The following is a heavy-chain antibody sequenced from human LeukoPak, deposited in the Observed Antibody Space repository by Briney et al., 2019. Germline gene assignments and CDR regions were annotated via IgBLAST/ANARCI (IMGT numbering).Heavy chain of an antibody. J-gene: IGHJ2*01. Sequence: SETLSLTCSVPDGSTRRYYWSWIPHHPGERLEWIGYISHSVSSNCDPSLKSRVTISIDTSKNHFSLNLSSVTAAGTAVYYCASSSLFQPYWYFDLWGRGTLVTVPS. D-gene: IGHD2-15*01. V-gene: IGHV4-59*01. CDR3: ASSSLFQPYWYFDL. CDR2: ISHSVSS. CDR1: DGSTRRYY.